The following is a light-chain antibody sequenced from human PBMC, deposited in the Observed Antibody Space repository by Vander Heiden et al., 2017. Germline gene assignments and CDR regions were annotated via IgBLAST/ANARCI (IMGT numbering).Light chain of an antibody. J-gene: IGKJ4*02. CDR1: QSVSSY. Sequence: IVFTQSPASLSVSAGERATITCRASQSVSSYLAWYQQKPGQAPRLLIYDASNRATGVPVRFSGSGSGTDFALTISSLEPEDFALYFCQQRSDWPLTFGGGTKVELK. CDR3: QQRSDWPLT. V-gene: IGKV3-11*01. CDR2: DAS.